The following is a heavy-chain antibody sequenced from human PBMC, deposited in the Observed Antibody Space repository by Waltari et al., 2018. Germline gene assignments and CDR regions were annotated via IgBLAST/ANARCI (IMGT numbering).Heavy chain of an antibody. V-gene: IGHV1-2*02. D-gene: IGHD3-10*01. CDR3: AWAWGPEFGFDY. CDR2: INPNSGGT. CDR1: GHTFTSYD. J-gene: IGHJ4*02. Sequence: QVQLVQSGAEVKKPGAAVKVSCKVSGHTFTSYDRHRGRQAPGQGLEWMGWINPNSGGTNYAQKFQGRVTMTRDTSISTAYMELSRLRSDDTAVYYCAWAWGPEFGFDYWGQGTLVTVSS.